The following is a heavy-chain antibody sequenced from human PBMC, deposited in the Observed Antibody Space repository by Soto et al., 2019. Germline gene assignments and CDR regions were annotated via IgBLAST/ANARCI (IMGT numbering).Heavy chain of an antibody. V-gene: IGHV3-30*18. J-gene: IGHJ6*03. Sequence: GGSLRLSCAASGFTFSSYGMHWVCQAPGKGLEWVAVISYDGSNKYYADSVKGRFTISRDNSKNTLYLQMNSLRAEDTAVYYCAKDESGSWSRFPYYYYYYMDVWGKGTTVTVSS. D-gene: IGHD6-13*01. CDR3: AKDESGSWSRFPYYYYYYMDV. CDR1: GFTFSSYG. CDR2: ISYDGSNK.